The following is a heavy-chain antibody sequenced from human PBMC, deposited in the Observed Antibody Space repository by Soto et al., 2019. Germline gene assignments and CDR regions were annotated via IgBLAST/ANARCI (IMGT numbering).Heavy chain of an antibody. J-gene: IGHJ3*02. CDR2: INPNSGGA. Sequence: ASVKVSCKASGYTFTDYYVHWVRQAPGQGLEWVGWINPNSGGANYPLKFRGRITMTRDTSISTAYLELSRLRSDDTATYFCARPLTFFIAADGFDIWGQGTMVTVSS. V-gene: IGHV1-2*02. CDR3: ARPLTFFIAADGFDI. CDR1: GYTFTDYY. D-gene: IGHD3-3*02.